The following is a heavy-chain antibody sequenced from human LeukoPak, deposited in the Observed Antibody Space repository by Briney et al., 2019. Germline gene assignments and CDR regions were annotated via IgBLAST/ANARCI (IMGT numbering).Heavy chain of an antibody. CDR2: IDTAGDP. Sequence: GGSLRLSCAASGFTFSSYDMHWVRQATGGGLEWVSAIDTAGDPYYTGSVKGRFTIFRENAKNSLYLQMNSLRAGDTAVYYCARGGGVAVAGTPLDYWGQGTLVTVSS. J-gene: IGHJ4*02. V-gene: IGHV3-13*05. CDR3: ARGGGVAVAGTPLDY. CDR1: GFTFSSYD. D-gene: IGHD6-19*01.